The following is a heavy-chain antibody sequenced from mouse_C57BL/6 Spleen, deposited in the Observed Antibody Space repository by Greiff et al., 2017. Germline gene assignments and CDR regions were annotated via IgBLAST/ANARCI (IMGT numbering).Heavy chain of an antibody. D-gene: IGHD2-10*02. CDR3: ARAYGNYVRGYYAMDY. Sequence: EVQLQQSGPELVKPGASVKIPCKASGYTFTDYNMDWVKQSRGKSLEWIGDINPNNGGTIYNQKFKGKATLTVDKSSSTAYMELRSLTSEDTAVYYCARAYGNYVRGYYAMDYWGQGTSVTVSS. J-gene: IGHJ4*01. V-gene: IGHV1-18*01. CDR2: INPNNGGT. CDR1: GYTFTDYN.